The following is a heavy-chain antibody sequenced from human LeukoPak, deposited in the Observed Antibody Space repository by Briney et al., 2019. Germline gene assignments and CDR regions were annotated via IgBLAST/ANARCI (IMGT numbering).Heavy chain of an antibody. CDR2: VYHSGST. J-gene: IGHJ6*03. D-gene: IGHD2/OR15-2a*01. Sequence: KPSETLSLTCTVSGGSINSDYWSWIRQPPGKGLEWIGNVYHSGSTNYNPSVKSRVTISVDTSKNQFSLKLSSVTAADTAVYYCARIGLNNQSKYRNYYYYMDVWGKGTTVTVSS. CDR1: GGSINSDY. CDR3: ARIGLNNQSKYRNYYYYMDV. V-gene: IGHV4-59*12.